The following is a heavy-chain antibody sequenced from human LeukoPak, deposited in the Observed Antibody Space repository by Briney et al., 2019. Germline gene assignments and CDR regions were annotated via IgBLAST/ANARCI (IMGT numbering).Heavy chain of an antibody. J-gene: IGHJ4*02. D-gene: IGHD3-10*01. Sequence: GESLKISCQGSGYSFTTYWIGWVRQMPGKGLECMGIIYPGDSDTRYSPSFQGQVTISADKSINTAYLQWSSLKASDTAMYYCARLGTYWSNYYFEYWGQGTRVTVSS. V-gene: IGHV5-51*01. CDR3: ARLGTYWSNYYFEY. CDR2: IYPGDSDT. CDR1: GYSFTTYW.